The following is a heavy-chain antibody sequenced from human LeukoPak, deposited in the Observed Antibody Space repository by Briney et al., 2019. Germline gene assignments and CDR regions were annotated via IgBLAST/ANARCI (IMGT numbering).Heavy chain of an antibody. CDR1: GFTVSSSY. CDR2: ISSSSSYI. V-gene: IGHV3-21*01. D-gene: IGHD3-10*01. CDR3: ARGRFGDHYMDV. Sequence: GGSLRLSCAASGFTVSSSYMSWVRQAPGKGLEWVSFISSSSSYIYYADSLKGRFTISRDNAKNSLYLQMNSLRAEDTAVYYCARGRFGDHYMDVWGKGTTVTISS. J-gene: IGHJ6*03.